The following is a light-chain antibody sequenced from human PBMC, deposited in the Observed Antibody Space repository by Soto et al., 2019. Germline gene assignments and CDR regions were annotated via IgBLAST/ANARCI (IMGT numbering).Light chain of an antibody. V-gene: IGKV3-11*01. Sequence: ELVLPQSPAPLTLSTGATLPPSCRASQSVSNSLAWYQQKPGQPPRLLIYDVSNRATGIPARFSGSGSGTDFTLTITSLEPEDFAVYFCHQRYNWPRVTFGQGTRLEIK. CDR1: QSVSNS. CDR2: DVS. CDR3: HQRYNWPRVT. J-gene: IGKJ5*01.